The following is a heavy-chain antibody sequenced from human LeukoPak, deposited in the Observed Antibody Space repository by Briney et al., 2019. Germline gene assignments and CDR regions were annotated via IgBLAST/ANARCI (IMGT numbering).Heavy chain of an antibody. CDR3: TTDWLRYYYYGMDV. V-gene: IGHV3-15*01. J-gene: IGHJ6*02. Sequence: TGGSLRLSCAASGFTFSNAWMSWVRQAPGKGLAWVGRIKSKTDGGTTDYAAPVKGRFTISRDDSKNTLYLQMNSLKTEDTAVYYCTTDWLRYYYYGMDVWGQGTTVTVSS. D-gene: IGHD5-12*01. CDR1: GFTFSNAW. CDR2: IKSKTDGGTT.